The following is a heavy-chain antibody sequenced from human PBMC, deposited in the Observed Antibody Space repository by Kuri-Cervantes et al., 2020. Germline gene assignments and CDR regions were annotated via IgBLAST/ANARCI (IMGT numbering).Heavy chain of an antibody. D-gene: IGHD4-11*01. Sequence: SETLSLTCTVSGGPISSYYWSWIRQPPGKGLEWIGYIYYSGSTNYNPSLKSRVTISVDTSKNQFSLKLSSVTAADTAVYYCAREFFSNYDPATPDYYYYYMDVWGKGTTVTVSS. CDR3: AREFFSNYDPATPDYYYYYMDV. J-gene: IGHJ6*03. CDR1: GGPISSYY. V-gene: IGHV4-59*01. CDR2: IYYSGST.